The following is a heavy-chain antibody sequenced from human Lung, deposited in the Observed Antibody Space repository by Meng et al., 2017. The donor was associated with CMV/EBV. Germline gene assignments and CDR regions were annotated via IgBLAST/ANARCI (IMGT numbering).Heavy chain of an antibody. CDR2: ISSSGTYI. D-gene: IGHD2-21*01. V-gene: IGHV3-21*01. J-gene: IGHJ6*01. CDR1: GFTFSSYS. CDR3: ARDVSPRSSAYFAIYYFYALDV. Sequence: GESXKISCAASGFTFSSYSMNWVRQAPGKGLEWVSSISSSGTYIYYADSVKGRFTISRDNAQNSLYLQMNSLRAEDTAVYYCARDVSPRSSAYFAIYYFYALDVWGQGTXV.